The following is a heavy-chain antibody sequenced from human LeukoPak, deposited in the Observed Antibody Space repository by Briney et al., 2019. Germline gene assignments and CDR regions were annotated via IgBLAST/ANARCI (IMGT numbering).Heavy chain of an antibody. V-gene: IGHV1-69*05. CDR1: GGTFGSYA. J-gene: IGHJ6*03. Sequence: SVKVSCKASGGTFGSYAISWVRQAPGQGLEWMGGIIPIFGTANYAQKFQGRVTITTDESTSTAYMELSSLRSEDTAVYYCARDSRGSGSYYSYYYYYMDVWGKGTTVTVSS. CDR3: ARDSRGSGSYYSYYYYYMDV. D-gene: IGHD3-10*01. CDR2: IIPIFGTA.